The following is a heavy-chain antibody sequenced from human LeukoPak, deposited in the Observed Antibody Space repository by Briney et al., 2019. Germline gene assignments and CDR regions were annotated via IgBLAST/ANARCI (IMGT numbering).Heavy chain of an antibody. Sequence: GGSLRLSCAASGSTFSSHTMNWVRRAPGKGLEWVSYISSSSSIIYYADSVKGRFTISRDNAKNSLYLQMNSLRAEDTAVYYCARNLPAADYWGQGTLVTVSS. CDR2: ISSSSSII. CDR1: GSTFSSHT. J-gene: IGHJ4*02. CDR3: ARNLPAADY. D-gene: IGHD2-2*01. V-gene: IGHV3-48*04.